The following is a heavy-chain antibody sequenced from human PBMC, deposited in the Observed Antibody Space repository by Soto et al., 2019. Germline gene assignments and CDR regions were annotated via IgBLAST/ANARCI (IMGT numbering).Heavy chain of an antibody. CDR1: GGSISSYY. V-gene: IGHV4-59*08. J-gene: IGHJ6*03. D-gene: IGHD3-10*01. CDR3: ARQSVGNYYYYYMDV. CDR2: IYYSGST. Sequence: QVQLQESGPGLVKPSETLSLTCTVSGGSISSYYWSWIRQPPRKGLEWIGYIYYSGSTNYNPSLKSRVTISVDTSKNQFSLKLSSVTAADTAVYYCARQSVGNYYYYYMDVWGKGTTVTVSS.